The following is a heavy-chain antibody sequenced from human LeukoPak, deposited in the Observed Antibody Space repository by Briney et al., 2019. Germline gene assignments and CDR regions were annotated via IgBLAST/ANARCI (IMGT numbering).Heavy chain of an antibody. Sequence: GGSLRLSCAASGFSFSSYAMSWVRQAPGKGLEWVSSITPSGGSTYFAGSVRGRFTISRDNSKNTLYLQMDSLGAEDTALYYCAKVTLQWELHPTSIDYWGQGTLVTASS. J-gene: IGHJ4*02. D-gene: IGHD1-26*01. CDR2: ITPSGGST. CDR3: AKVTLQWELHPTSIDY. V-gene: IGHV3-23*01. CDR1: GFSFSSYA.